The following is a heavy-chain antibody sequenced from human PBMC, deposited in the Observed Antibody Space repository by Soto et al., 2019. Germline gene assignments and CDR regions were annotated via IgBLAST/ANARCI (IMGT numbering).Heavy chain of an antibody. CDR3: AKDVHWYGRDV. V-gene: IGHV3-23*01. Sequence: EVQLLESGGGLVQPGASLRLSCAASGFTFSDYFMNWVRQAPGKGLEWVSGINKDGGTTQNADFVRGRFTISRDNSRNTLYFQMNSVRAEDTALYYCAKDVHWYGRDVGGQGTTVTVS. J-gene: IGHJ6*02. D-gene: IGHD1-26*01. CDR2: INKDGGTT. CDR1: GFTFSDYF.